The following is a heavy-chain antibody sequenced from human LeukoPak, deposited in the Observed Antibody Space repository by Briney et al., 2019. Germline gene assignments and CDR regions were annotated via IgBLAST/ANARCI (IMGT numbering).Heavy chain of an antibody. CDR1: GFTFSYYG. CDR2: ISYDGSNE. D-gene: IGHD6-19*01. J-gene: IGHJ3*02. Sequence: PAGGSLRLSCAASGFTFSYYGLHWVRQGPGKGLEWVAVISYDGSNEYYADSVKGRFTISRDNSKNTLYLQMNSLRAEDTAVYYCAKQCGGSDWFDAFDIWGQGTMVTVSS. V-gene: IGHV3-30*18. CDR3: AKQCGGSDWFDAFDI.